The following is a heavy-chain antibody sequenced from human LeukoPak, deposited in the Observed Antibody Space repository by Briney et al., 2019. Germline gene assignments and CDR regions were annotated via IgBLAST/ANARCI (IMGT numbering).Heavy chain of an antibody. D-gene: IGHD6-19*01. V-gene: IGHV3-48*03. Sequence: GGSLRLSCAASGFTFSSYEMNWVRQAPGKGLEWVSYISSSGSTIYYADSVKGRFTISRDNAKNSLYLQMNSLRAEDTAVYYCAQKQWLTADFDYWGQGTLVTVSS. CDR2: ISSSGSTI. CDR3: AQKQWLTADFDY. J-gene: IGHJ4*02. CDR1: GFTFSSYE.